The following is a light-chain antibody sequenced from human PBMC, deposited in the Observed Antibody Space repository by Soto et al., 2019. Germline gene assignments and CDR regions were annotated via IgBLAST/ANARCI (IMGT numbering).Light chain of an antibody. Sequence: DIVLTQFPGTLSLSPGERATLSCRASQSVSSSYLAWYQQKPGQAPRLLIYGASARATGIPDRFSGSGSGTDFTLTITRLEPEDFAVYYCQQRGNWPPGFTFGPGTKVDIK. CDR3: QQRGNWPPGFT. CDR2: GAS. CDR1: QSVSSSY. V-gene: IGKV3D-20*02. J-gene: IGKJ3*01.